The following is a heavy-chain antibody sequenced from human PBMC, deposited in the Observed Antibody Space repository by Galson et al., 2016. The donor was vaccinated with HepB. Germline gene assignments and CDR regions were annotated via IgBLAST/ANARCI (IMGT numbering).Heavy chain of an antibody. CDR1: AYIFTDYA. Sequence: SVKVSCKASAYIFTDYALHWVRQAPGQRLELMGRINAGNGLTKYSQRFEDRVIITRDTSASTVYMELSSLRSEDTAVYYCASHSVYSSGWYDYWGQGTLVTVSS. CDR3: ASHSVYSSGWYDY. CDR2: INAGNGLT. V-gene: IGHV1-3*01. D-gene: IGHD6-19*01. J-gene: IGHJ4*02.